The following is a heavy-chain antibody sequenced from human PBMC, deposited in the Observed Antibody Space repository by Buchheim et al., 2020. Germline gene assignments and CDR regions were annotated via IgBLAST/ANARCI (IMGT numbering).Heavy chain of an antibody. CDR1: GFIFSSLT. CDR3: AKAKIGTNGLFDY. Sequence: EVQLLVSGGVLVQSGGSLRLSCAASGFIFSSLTMNWVRRAPGKGLEWVSGFFGSDTTTHYADSVKGRFTLSSDTSQHTLYFQMNSLRAEDTAVYYCAKAKIGTNGLFDYWGQGTL. J-gene: IGHJ4*02. D-gene: IGHD2-8*01. V-gene: IGHV3-23*01. CDR2: FFGSDTTT.